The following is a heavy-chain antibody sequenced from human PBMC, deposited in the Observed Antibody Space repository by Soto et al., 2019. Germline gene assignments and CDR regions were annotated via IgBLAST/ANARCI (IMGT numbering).Heavy chain of an antibody. J-gene: IGHJ4*02. V-gene: IGHV3-11*01. CDR1: GFTFSDYY. D-gene: IGHD6-13*01. CDR3: AREASSSWYNY. CDR2: ISSSRSTI. Sequence: GESLKISCAASGFTFSDYYMSWIRQAPGKGLEWVSSISSSRSTIYYADSVKGRFTISRDNAKNSLYLQMNSLRAEDTAVYYCAREASSSWYNYWGQGALVTVSS.